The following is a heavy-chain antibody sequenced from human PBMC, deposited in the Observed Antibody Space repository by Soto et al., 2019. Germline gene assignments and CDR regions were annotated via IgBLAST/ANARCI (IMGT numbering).Heavy chain of an antibody. D-gene: IGHD3-3*01. V-gene: IGHV1-3*01. CDR3: ARSVIYYDFWSGYYRALDI. CDR2: INAGNGNT. Sequence: ASVKVSCKASGYTFTSYAMHWVRQAPGQRLERMGWINAGNGNTKYSQKFQGRVTITRDTSASTAYMELSSLRSEDTAVYYCARSVIYYDFWSGYYRALDIWGQGTMVTVSS. CDR1: GYTFTSYA. J-gene: IGHJ3*02.